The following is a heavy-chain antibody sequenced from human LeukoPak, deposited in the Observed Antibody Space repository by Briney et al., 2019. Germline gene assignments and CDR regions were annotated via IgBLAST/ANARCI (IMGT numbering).Heavy chain of an antibody. CDR2: ISYDGTNK. J-gene: IGHJ4*02. Sequence: GTSLRLSCAASGFTFSSYGMNWVRQAPGKGLEWVAVISYDGTNKFYVDSLRGRFTISRDNSKNTLYLQMNSLRAEDTAVYYCAKDGSAYSSGWFHFDYWGQGTLVTVSS. CDR3: AKDGSAYSSGWFHFDY. CDR1: GFTFSSYG. D-gene: IGHD6-19*01. V-gene: IGHV3-30*18.